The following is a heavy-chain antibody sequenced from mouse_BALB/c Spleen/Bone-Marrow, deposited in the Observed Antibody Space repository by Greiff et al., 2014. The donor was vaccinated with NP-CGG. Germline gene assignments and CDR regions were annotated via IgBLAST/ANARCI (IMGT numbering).Heavy chain of an antibody. CDR1: GYSFTSYW. D-gene: IGHD1-1*01. CDR2: IDPSDSET. CDR3: SYGSRAY. Sequence: QVQLQQSGPQLVRPGASVKISCKASGYSFTSYWMHWVKQRPGQGLEWIGMIDPSDSETRLNQKFKDKATLTVDKSSSTAYMHLSSPTSEDSALYYCSYGSRAYWGQGTLVTVSA. J-gene: IGHJ3*01. V-gene: IGHV1S127*01.